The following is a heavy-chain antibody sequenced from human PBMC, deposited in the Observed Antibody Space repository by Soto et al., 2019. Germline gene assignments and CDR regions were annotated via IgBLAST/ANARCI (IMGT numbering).Heavy chain of an antibody. CDR1: GFTLGDYW. CDR3: ARDISNGYNSY. CDR2: INKDGSVT. Sequence: EVQLVESGGGLIQPGGSLKLSCTASGFTLGDYWMHWVRQIPGKGLVWVSRINKDGSVTNYAESVTGRFTISRDNAKNTLFLQMNGLRADDTAVYYCARDISNGYNSYWGQGTLVTVSS. J-gene: IGHJ4*02. D-gene: IGHD5-12*01. V-gene: IGHV3-74*01.